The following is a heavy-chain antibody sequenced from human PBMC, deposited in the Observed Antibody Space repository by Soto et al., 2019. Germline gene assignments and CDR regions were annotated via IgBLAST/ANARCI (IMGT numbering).Heavy chain of an antibody. J-gene: IGHJ4*02. V-gene: IGHV1-2*04. D-gene: IGHD3-22*01. CDR3: AREERYYYDSSGYSKPTRQFDY. CDR2: INPNSGGT. CDR1: GYTFTGYY. Sequence: ASVKVSCKASGYTFTGYYMHWVRQAPGQGLEWMGWINPNSGGTNYAQKFQGWVTMTRDTSISTAYMELSRLRSDDTAVYYCAREERYYYDSSGYSKPTRQFDYWGQGTLVTVSS.